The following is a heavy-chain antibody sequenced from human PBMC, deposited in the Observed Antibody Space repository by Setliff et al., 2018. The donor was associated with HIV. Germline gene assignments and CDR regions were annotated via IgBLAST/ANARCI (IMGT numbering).Heavy chain of an antibody. J-gene: IGHJ4*02. CDR3: ARELKGVYDSWSSSDPPYYFDN. V-gene: IGHV1-69*06. CDR2: FIPMFGAT. CDR1: TFSRSV. D-gene: IGHD3-3*01. Sequence: TFSRSVFSWVRQAPGQGLEWMGRFIPMFGATKNAQRFQGRVTITADRSTSTVHMELRSLRSEDTAVYYCARELKGVYDSWSSSDPPYYFDNWGQGTLVTVSS.